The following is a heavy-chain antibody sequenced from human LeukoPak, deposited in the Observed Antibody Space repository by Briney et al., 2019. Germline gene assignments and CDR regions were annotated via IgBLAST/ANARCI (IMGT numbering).Heavy chain of an antibody. V-gene: IGHV3-23*01. J-gene: IGHJ4*02. D-gene: IGHD2-8*01. CDR3: AKALYCTNGVCPY. Sequence: GGSLRLSCAASGFTFSSYAMSWVRQAPGKGLEWVSAISGSSGSTYYADSVKGRFTISRDNSKNTLYLQMNSLRAEDTAVYYCAKALYCTNGVCPYWGQGTLVTVSS. CDR1: GFTFSSYA. CDR2: ISGSSGST.